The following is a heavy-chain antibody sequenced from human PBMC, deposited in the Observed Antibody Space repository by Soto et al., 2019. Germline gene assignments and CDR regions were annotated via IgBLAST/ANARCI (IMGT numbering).Heavy chain of an antibody. J-gene: IGHJ4*02. CDR1: GFTFGDYD. CDR3: GRVKGLQYLEWRLYDY. Sequence: KTGGSLRLSCTAYGFTFGDYDMAWFRQAPGKGLEWVSFITSNTYGGTTEYAASVKGRFTVSRDDSKSIAYLDMNSLNTEDAAVYYCGRVKGLQYLEWRLYDYWGQGTQVTVSS. CDR2: ITSNTYGGTT. V-gene: IGHV3-49*05. D-gene: IGHD3-3*01.